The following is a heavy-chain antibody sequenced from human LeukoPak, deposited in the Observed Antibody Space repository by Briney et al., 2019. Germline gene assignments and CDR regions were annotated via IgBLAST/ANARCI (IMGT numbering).Heavy chain of an antibody. V-gene: IGHV4-38-2*02. CDR3: AREWMVVTAPYYFDY. Sequence: GSLRLSCAASEFTFSDYYMSWIRQPPGKGLEWIGSIYYSGSTYYNPSLKSRVTISVDTSKNQFSLKLSSVTAADTAVYYCAREWMVVTAPYYFDYWGQGTLVTVSS. CDR2: IYYSGST. CDR1: EFTFSDYY. J-gene: IGHJ4*02. D-gene: IGHD2-21*02.